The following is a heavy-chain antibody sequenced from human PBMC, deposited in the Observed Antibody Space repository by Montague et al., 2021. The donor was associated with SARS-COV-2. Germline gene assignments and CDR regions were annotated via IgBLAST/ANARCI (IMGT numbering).Heavy chain of an antibody. Sequence: SETLSLTCTVSGGSISSGNYYWSWIRQPPGKGLEWIGDSYYRGSTNYTPSLKTRVTISVDTSKNQFSLKLNSVTAADTAVYYCARGILSGIMAVVVLSGGIYYFDAWGQGTLVAVSS. J-gene: IGHJ4*02. V-gene: IGHV4-39*01. D-gene: IGHD2-15*01. CDR1: GGSISSGNYY. CDR3: ARGILSGIMAVVVLSGGIYYFDA. CDR2: SYYRGST.